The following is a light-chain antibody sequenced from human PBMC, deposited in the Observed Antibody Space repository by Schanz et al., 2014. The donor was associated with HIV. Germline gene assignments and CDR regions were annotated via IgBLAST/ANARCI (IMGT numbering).Light chain of an antibody. CDR3: QQSYSTPPT. CDR1: QSISSY. J-gene: IGKJ5*01. Sequence: DIQMTQSPSSLSASVGDRVTITCRARQSISSYLNWYQQKPGKAPKLLIYAASSLQSGVPSRFSGSGSGTDFTLTISRLQPEDFATYYCQQSYSTPPTFGQGTRLEIK. V-gene: IGKV1-39*01. CDR2: AAS.